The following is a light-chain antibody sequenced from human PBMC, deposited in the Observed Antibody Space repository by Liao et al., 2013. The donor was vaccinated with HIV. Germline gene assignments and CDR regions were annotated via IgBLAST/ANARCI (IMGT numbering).Light chain of an antibody. Sequence: SYELTQPPSVSVAPGQTARLTCGGNNIDRESVHWYRQKSDQAPVLVIQNDRDRPSGIPERFSGSNSVNTATLTISGAQAMDEADYYCQAWDSSTVVFGGGTKVTVL. J-gene: IGLJ3*02. CDR1: NIDRES. CDR2: NDR. V-gene: IGLV3-21*01. CDR3: QAWDSSTVV.